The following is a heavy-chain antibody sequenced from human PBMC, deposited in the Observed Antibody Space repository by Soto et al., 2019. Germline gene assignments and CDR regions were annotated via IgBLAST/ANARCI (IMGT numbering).Heavy chain of an antibody. CDR2: TFYRSKWHN. CDR1: GDIVSSNNAA. J-gene: IGHJ5*02. Sequence: SQTLSLTCAISGDIVSSNNAAWNWIRQSPSRGLEWLGRTFYRSKWHNDYALSVKSRITINPETSKNQFSLQLKSVTPEDAAVYYCAGQKQWLDSWGQGTLVTVSS. V-gene: IGHV6-1*01. CDR3: AGQKQWLDS. D-gene: IGHD6-19*01.